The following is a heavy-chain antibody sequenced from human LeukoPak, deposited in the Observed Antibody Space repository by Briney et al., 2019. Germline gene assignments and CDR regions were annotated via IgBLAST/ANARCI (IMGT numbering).Heavy chain of an antibody. D-gene: IGHD2-15*01. J-gene: IGHJ4*02. CDR2: ISAHNGNT. V-gene: IGHV1-18*01. CDR1: GYTFNSYG. CDR3: ARDGRPMRWELQRDFDY. Sequence: ASVKVSCKASGYTFNSYGISWVRQAPGQGLEWMGWISAHNGNTNYAQKLQGRVTMTTDTSTSTAYMELRSLRSDDTAVYYCARDGRPMRWELQRDFDYWGQGTLVTVSS.